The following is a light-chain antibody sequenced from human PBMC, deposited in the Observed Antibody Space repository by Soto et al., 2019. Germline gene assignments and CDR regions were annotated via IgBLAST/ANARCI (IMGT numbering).Light chain of an antibody. CDR1: SSNIGSNI. CDR2: SNN. Sequence: QPVLTQPPSASGTPGQRVTISCSGSSSNIGSNIVNWYQQLPGTAPKLLIYSNNQRPSGVPDRFSGSKSGTSASLAISGLQSEDEADYYCAARDDSLNGHVVFGGGTQLTVL. J-gene: IGLJ2*01. V-gene: IGLV1-44*01. CDR3: AARDDSLNGHVV.